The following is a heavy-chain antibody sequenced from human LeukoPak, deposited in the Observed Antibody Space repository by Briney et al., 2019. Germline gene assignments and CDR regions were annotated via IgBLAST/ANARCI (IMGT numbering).Heavy chain of an antibody. J-gene: IGHJ3*02. D-gene: IGHD3-10*01. CDR3: ARDEYGSGSHGRDRAFDI. CDR2: INTNTGNP. CDR1: GYTFTSYA. V-gene: IGHV7-4-1*02. Sequence: ASVKVSCKASGYTFTSYAMNWVRQAPGQGLEWMGWINTNTGNPTYAQGFTGRFVFSLDTSVSTAYLQISSLKAEDTAVYYCARDEYGSGSHGRDRAFDIWGQGTMVTVSS.